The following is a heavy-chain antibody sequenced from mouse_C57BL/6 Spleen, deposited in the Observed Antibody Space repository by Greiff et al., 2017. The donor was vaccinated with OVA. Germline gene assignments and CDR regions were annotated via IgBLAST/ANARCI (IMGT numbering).Heavy chain of an antibody. D-gene: IGHD1-1*01. V-gene: IGHV5-17*01. Sequence: DVMLVESGGGLVKPGGSLKLSCAASGFTFSDYGMHWVRQAPEKGLEWVAYISSGSSTIYYADTVKGRFTISRDNAKNTLFLQMTSLRSEDTAMYYCAREYYYGSSPYFDVWGTGTTVTVSS. J-gene: IGHJ1*03. CDR1: GFTFSDYG. CDR3: AREYYYGSSPYFDV. CDR2: ISSGSSTI.